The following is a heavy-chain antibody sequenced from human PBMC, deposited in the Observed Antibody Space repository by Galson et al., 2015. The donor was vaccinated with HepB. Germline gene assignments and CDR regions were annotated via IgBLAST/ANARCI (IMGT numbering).Heavy chain of an antibody. CDR1: GFTFSGSA. J-gene: IGHJ6*02. D-gene: IGHD6-13*01. Sequence: SLRLSCAASGFTFSGSAMHWVRQASGKGLEWVGRIRSKANSYATAYAASVKGRFTISRDDSKNTAYLQMNSLKTEDTAVYYCTLTAAGNYYYYGMDVWGQGTTVTVSS. CDR2: IRSKANSYAT. V-gene: IGHV3-73*01. CDR3: TLTAAGNYYYYGMDV.